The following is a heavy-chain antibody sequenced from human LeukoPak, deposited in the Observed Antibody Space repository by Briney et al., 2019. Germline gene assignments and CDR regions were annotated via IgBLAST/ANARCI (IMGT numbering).Heavy chain of an antibody. CDR1: GYTFTSYG. Sequence: ASVKVSCKASGYTFTSYGISWVRQAPGQGLEWMGWISAYNGNTNYAQKLQGRVTMTTDTSTSTAYMGLRGLRSDDTAVYYCARDYDYVWGSYRSSFGYWGQGTLVTVSS. D-gene: IGHD3-16*02. CDR3: ARDYDYVWGSYRSSFGY. J-gene: IGHJ4*02. V-gene: IGHV1-18*01. CDR2: ISAYNGNT.